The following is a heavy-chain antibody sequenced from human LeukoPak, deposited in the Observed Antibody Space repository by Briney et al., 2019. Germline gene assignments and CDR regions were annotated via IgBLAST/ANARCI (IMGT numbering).Heavy chain of an antibody. CDR2: ISYDGSNK. CDR1: GFTFSSYG. CDR3: AKTDIVVVVAATPDL. Sequence: PGGSLRLSCAASGFTFSSYGMHWARQAPGKGLEWVAVISYDGSNKYYADSVKGRFTISRDNSKNTLYLQMNSLRAEDTAVYYCAKTDIVVVVAATPDLWGQGTLVTVSS. V-gene: IGHV3-30*18. D-gene: IGHD2-15*01. J-gene: IGHJ4*02.